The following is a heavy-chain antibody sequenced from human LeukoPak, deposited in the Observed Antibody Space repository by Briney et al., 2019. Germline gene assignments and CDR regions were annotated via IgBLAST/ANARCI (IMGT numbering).Heavy chain of an antibody. Sequence: EASVKVSCKASGYTFTSYYMHWVRQAPGQGLEWMGIINPSGGSTSCAQKFQGRVTMTRDTSTSTVYMELSSLRSEDTAVYYCARGGGNMITFGGVTSKNAFDIWGQGTMVTVSS. D-gene: IGHD3-16*01. V-gene: IGHV1-46*01. J-gene: IGHJ3*02. CDR2: INPSGGST. CDR1: GYTFTSYY. CDR3: ARGGGNMITFGGVTSKNAFDI.